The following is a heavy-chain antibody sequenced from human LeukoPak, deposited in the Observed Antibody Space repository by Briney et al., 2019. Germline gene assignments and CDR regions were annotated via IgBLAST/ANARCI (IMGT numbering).Heavy chain of an antibody. Sequence: GGSLRLSCAASEFTFNTYTMNWVRQAPGKGLEWVSSITASSTAIYSADSVKGRFTISRDNSKNTLYLQMNSLRAEDTAVYFCAKDDYYDSSGDPNWFDPWGQGTLVTVSS. CDR2: ITASSTAI. CDR1: EFTFNTYT. CDR3: AKDDYYDSSGDPNWFDP. V-gene: IGHV3-21*01. D-gene: IGHD3-22*01. J-gene: IGHJ5*02.